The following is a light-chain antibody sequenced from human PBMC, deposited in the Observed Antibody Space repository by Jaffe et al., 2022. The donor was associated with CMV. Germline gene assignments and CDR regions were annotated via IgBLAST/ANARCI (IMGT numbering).Light chain of an antibody. CDR2: KAS. CDR3: QQYSTYSPA. Sequence: DIQMTQSPSTLSASVGDRVTITCRASQSISSWLAWYQQKPGKAPRVLIYKASSLEGGVPPRFSGSGSGTEFTLTISSLQPDDFATYYCQQYSTYSPAFGQGTKVEIK. J-gene: IGKJ1*01. CDR1: QSISSW. V-gene: IGKV1-5*03.